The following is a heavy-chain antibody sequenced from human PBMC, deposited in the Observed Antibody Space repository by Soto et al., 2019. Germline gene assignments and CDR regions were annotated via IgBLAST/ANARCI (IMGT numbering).Heavy chain of an antibody. V-gene: IGHV3-30*18. CDR3: AKDVSWAPYYYYGRDV. CDR1: GFTFSSYG. J-gene: IGHJ6*02. CDR2: ISYDGSNK. Sequence: QVQLVESGGGVVQPGRSLRLSCAASGFTFSSYGMHWVRQAPGKGLEWVAVISYDGSNKYYADSVKGRFTISRDNSKNTLYLQMNSLRAEDTAVYYCAKDVSWAPYYYYGRDVWGQGTTVTVSS. D-gene: IGHD6-13*01.